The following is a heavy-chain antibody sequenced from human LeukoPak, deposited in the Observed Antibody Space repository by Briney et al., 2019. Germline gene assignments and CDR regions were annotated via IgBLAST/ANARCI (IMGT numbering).Heavy chain of an antibody. J-gene: IGHJ4*02. D-gene: IGHD6-13*01. CDR3: TKVRSGSSSWALRVFDY. Sequence: GSLRLSCAVSGFTFSSEAIGWVRQLPGGGLEGVSTISPAGGTTYYAESMKGRFAISRDNSKSTLYLQMNSLRVEDTAVYYCTKVRSGSSSWALRVFDYWGQGALVTVSS. V-gene: IGHV3-23*01. CDR2: ISPAGGTT. CDR1: GFTFSSEA.